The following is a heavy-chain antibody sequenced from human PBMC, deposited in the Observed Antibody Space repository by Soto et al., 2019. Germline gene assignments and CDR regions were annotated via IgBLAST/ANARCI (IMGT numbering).Heavy chain of an antibody. Sequence: GGSLRLSCAASGFSFSTFAMSWVRPAPGKGLEWVSAISGSGGTTYYADSVKGRFTISRDNSKNTLYLQMNSLRAEDTAVYYCAKEDKSPEYWGQGTLVTVSS. J-gene: IGHJ4*02. CDR3: AKEDKSPEY. V-gene: IGHV3-23*01. CDR2: ISGSGGTT. CDR1: GFSFSTFA.